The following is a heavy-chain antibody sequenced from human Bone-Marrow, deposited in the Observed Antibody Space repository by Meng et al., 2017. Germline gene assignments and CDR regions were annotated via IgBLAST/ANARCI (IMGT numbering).Heavy chain of an antibody. CDR2: IIPIFGTA. J-gene: IGHJ4*02. V-gene: IGHV1-69*13. Sequence: SVKVSCKASGGTFSSYAISWVRQAPGQGLEGMGGIIPIFGTANYAQKFQGRVTITADESTSTAYMELSSLRSEDTAVYYCASPPYSGWYAYFDYWGQGTLVTVSS. D-gene: IGHD6-19*01. CDR1: GGTFSSYA. CDR3: ASPPYSGWYAYFDY.